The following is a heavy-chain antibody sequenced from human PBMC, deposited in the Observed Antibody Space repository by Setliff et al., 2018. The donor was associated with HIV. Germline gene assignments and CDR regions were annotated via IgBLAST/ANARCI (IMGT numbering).Heavy chain of an antibody. J-gene: IGHJ6*03. V-gene: IGHV4-39*07. CDR2: IYYSGST. CDR3: ARSPPTTFWSGYTYYYYMDV. D-gene: IGHD3-3*01. CDR1: GGSISSSVYY. Sequence: SETLSLTCTVSGGSISSSVYYWGWIRQPPGKGLEWIGNIYYSGSTYYNPSLKSRITISVDTSKNQFSLKLNSVTAADTAVYYCARSPPTTFWSGYTYYYYMDVWGKGTTVTVSS.